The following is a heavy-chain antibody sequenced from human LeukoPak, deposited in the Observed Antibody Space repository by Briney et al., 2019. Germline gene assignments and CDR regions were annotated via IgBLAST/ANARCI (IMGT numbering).Heavy chain of an antibody. CDR1: GGSISSYY. V-gene: IGHV4-59*01. D-gene: IGHD6-13*01. CDR2: IYYSGST. CDR3: AAVAAAGYNGY. J-gene: IGHJ4*02. Sequence: SETLSLTCTVSGGSISSYYWSWIRQPPGKGLEWIGYIYYSGSTNYNPSLKSRVTISIDTSKNQFSLKLSSVTAADTAVYYCAAVAAAGYNGYWGQGTLVTVSS.